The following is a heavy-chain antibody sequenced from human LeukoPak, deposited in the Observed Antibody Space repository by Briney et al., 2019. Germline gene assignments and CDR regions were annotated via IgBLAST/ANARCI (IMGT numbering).Heavy chain of an antibody. CDR2: ISYDGSNK. Sequence: PGGSLRLSCAASGFTFSDYYMGWIRQAPGKGLQWVAVISYDGSNKYYADSVKGRFTISRGNSKNTLYLQMNSLRAEDTAVYYCAKDYGGNSGFRYFDYWGQGTLVTVSS. CDR1: GFTFSDYY. V-gene: IGHV3-30*18. D-gene: IGHD4-23*01. J-gene: IGHJ4*02. CDR3: AKDYGGNSGFRYFDY.